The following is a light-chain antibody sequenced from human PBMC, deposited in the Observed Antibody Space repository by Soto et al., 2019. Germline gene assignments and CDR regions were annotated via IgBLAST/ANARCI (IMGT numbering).Light chain of an antibody. CDR2: GAS. CDR3: QQRVNWPPT. Sequence: EILMTQSPDTLSVSPGERVTLSCRASRTVSNRLAWYQHKPGQAPRLLISGASTGATGIPPRFRGSGSGTEFTLIISSLEPEDFAVYYCQQRVNWPPTFGGGTKVDIK. J-gene: IGKJ4*01. V-gene: IGKV3-15*01. CDR1: RTVSNR.